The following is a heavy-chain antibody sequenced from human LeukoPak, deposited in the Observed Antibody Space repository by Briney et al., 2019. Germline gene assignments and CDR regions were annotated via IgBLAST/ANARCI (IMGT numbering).Heavy chain of an antibody. D-gene: IGHD3-22*01. Sequence: PGGSLRLSCAASGFTFSSYEMNWVRQAPGKGLEWVSYISSSGSTIYYADSVKGRFTISRDNAKNSLYLQMNSLRAEDTAVYYCARDRKTDSYDSSGPIDYWGQGTLVTVSS. CDR1: GFTFSSYE. J-gene: IGHJ4*02. V-gene: IGHV3-48*03. CDR3: ARDRKTDSYDSSGPIDY. CDR2: ISSSGSTI.